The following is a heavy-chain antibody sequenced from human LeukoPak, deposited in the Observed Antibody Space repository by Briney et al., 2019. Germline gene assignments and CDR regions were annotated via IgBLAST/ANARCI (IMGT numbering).Heavy chain of an antibody. Sequence: PGGSLRLSCAASGFTFSSYAMNWVRQAPGKGLEWVSAISGSGGSTYYADSVKGRFTISRDNSKNTLYLQMNSLRAEDTAVYYCASLGDYGPFVAFDIWGQGTMVTVSS. CDR2: ISGSGGST. CDR3: ASLGDYGPFVAFDI. V-gene: IGHV3-23*01. J-gene: IGHJ3*02. CDR1: GFTFSSYA. D-gene: IGHD4-17*01.